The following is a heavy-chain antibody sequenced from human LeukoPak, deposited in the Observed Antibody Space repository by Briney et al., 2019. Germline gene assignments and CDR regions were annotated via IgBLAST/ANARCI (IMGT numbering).Heavy chain of an antibody. J-gene: IGHJ5*02. CDR1: GGSISSGGYS. D-gene: IGHD2-2*01. CDR2: IYHSGST. V-gene: IGHV4-30-2*01. Sequence: PSQTLSLTCAVSGGSISSGGYSWSWIRQPPGKGLEWIGYIYHSGSTYYNPSLKSRVTISVDRSKNQFSLKLSSVTAADTAVYYCARRDRGAYRIPPKMNWFDPWGQGTLVTVSS. CDR3: ARRDRGAYRIPPKMNWFDP.